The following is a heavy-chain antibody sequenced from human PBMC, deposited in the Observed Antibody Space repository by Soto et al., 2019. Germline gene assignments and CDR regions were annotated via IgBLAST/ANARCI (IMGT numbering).Heavy chain of an antibody. CDR3: ARDFVAVAGRDFDY. J-gene: IGHJ4*02. CDR1: GYTFTTYA. CDR2: ISAGNGNT. D-gene: IGHD6-19*01. Sequence: ASVKVSCKASGYTFTTYAIHWVRQAPGQRLEWMGWISAGNGNTKYSQNFRGRVTITRDTSASTAYMELSSLRSEDTAVYYCARDFVAVAGRDFDYWGQGTLVTVSS. V-gene: IGHV1-3*01.